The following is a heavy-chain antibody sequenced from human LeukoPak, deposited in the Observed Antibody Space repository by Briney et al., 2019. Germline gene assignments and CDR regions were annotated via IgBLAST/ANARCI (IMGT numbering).Heavy chain of an antibody. V-gene: IGHV3-48*03. Sequence: GGSLRLSCAASGFTFSSYEMNWVRQVPGKGLEWISYISSSSGTIHYADSVKGRFTISRDNSKNTLYLQMNSLRAEDTAVYYCARDLGSGGNSGGWFDPWGQGTLVTVSS. CDR3: ARDLGSGGNSGGWFDP. J-gene: IGHJ5*02. D-gene: IGHD4-23*01. CDR1: GFTFSSYE. CDR2: ISSSSGTI.